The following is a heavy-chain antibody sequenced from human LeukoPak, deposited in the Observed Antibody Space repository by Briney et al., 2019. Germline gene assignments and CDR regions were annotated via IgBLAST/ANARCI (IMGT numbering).Heavy chain of an antibody. CDR3: AKHGGFHFDS. D-gene: IGHD3-16*01. CDR1: GGSISGYY. V-gene: IGHV4-59*12. Sequence: SETLSLTCSVSGGSISGYYWSWIRQPPGKGLEWIGYIYYSGSTNYNPSLKSRVTISIDKSKNQFSLHLNSVTAADTAMYYCAKHGGFHFDSWGQGALVTVSS. J-gene: IGHJ4*02. CDR2: IYYSGST.